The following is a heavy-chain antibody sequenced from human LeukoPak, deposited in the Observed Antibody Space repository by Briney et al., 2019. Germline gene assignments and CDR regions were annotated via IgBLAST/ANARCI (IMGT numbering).Heavy chain of an antibody. D-gene: IGHD5-24*01. Sequence: PSETLSLTCAVSGYSITTGSYWGWIRQPPGNGLEWIGSIYHSGSTYYNPSLKSRVTISVDTSKNHFSLKLSSVTAADTAVYYCARLDGNCYFDLWGRGTLVTVSS. CDR2: IYHSGST. V-gene: IGHV4-38-2*01. CDR1: GYSITTGSY. CDR3: ARLDGNCYFDL. J-gene: IGHJ2*01.